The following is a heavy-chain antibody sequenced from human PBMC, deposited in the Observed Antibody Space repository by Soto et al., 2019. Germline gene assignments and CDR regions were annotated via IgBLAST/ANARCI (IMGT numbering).Heavy chain of an antibody. J-gene: IGHJ4*02. CDR2: TYYRSNWRH. V-gene: IGHV6-1*01. Sequence: SQTLSLTCAISGDSVSSNTAAWNWIRSSPSRGLEWLGRTYYRSNWRHDYAVSVKSRITVNPDTSKNHFSLQLNSVTPDDTAVYYCQRGVAGSRFDLWGQGTQVTVSS. CDR3: QRGVAGSRFDL. CDR1: GDSVSSNTAA. D-gene: IGHD6-19*01.